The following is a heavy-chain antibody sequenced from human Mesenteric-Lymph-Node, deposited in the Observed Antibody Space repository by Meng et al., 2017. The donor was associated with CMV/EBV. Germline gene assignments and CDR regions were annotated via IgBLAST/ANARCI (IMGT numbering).Heavy chain of an antibody. D-gene: IGHD2-2*01. J-gene: IGHJ6*02. V-gene: IGHV3-21*01. CDR2: ISSSSSYI. Sequence: GESLKTSCASSGFTFSSYSMNWVRQAPGKGLEWVSSISSSSSYIYYADSVKGRLTTSRDNAKNSLYLQMNSMRAEDTAVYYCARESGDIVVVPANYGMDVWGQGTTVTVSS. CDR3: ARESGDIVVVPANYGMDV. CDR1: GFTFSSYS.